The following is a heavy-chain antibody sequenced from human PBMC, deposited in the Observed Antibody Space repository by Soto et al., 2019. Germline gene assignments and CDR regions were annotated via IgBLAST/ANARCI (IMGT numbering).Heavy chain of an antibody. CDR2: ISNDGNNK. V-gene: IGHV3-30*18. CDR1: GFTFSTYG. J-gene: IGHJ1*01. Sequence: QVQLVESGGGVVQPGRSLRLSCAASGFTFSTYGMHWVRQAPGKGLEWVAVISNDGNNKYYADSVKGRFTISKDNSKNTLYLQMNSLRTEDTAVYYCAKGGIVVATAPITENWGQGTLVTVSS. D-gene: IGHD2-21*02. CDR3: AKGGIVVATAPITEN.